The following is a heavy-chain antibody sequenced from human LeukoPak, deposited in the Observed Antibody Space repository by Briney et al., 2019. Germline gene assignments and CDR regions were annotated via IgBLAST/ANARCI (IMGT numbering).Heavy chain of an antibody. V-gene: IGHV1-18*01. J-gene: IGHJ6*03. D-gene: IGHD4-17*01. CDR2: ISAYNGNT. CDR1: GYTFTSYG. Sequence: ASVKVSCKASGYTFTSYGISWVRQAPGQGLEWMGWISAYNGNTNYAQKLQGRATMTTDTSTSTAYMELRSLRSDDTAVYYCARATHDYGDYDYYYYYMDVWGKGTTVTVSS. CDR3: ARATHDYGDYDYYYYYMDV.